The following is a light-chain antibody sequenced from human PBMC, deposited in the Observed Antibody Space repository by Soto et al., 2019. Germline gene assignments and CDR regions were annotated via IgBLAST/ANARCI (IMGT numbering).Light chain of an antibody. CDR3: HQYNNWPPIT. J-gene: IGKJ5*01. V-gene: IGKV3-15*01. Sequence: EIVLTQSPGTLSLSPGERATLSCRASQSVSSSYLAWYQQKPGQAPRLLIYGASTRATGIPARFSGSGSGTEFTVTISSLQSEDFAVYYCHQYNNWPPITFGQGTRLEIK. CDR2: GAS. CDR1: QSVSSSY.